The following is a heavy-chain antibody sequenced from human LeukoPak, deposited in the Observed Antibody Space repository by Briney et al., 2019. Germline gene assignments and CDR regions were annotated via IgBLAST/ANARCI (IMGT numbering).Heavy chain of an antibody. CDR1: GFTVSSNY. V-gene: IGHV3-23*01. Sequence: GGSLRLSCAASGFTVSSNYMSWVRQAPGKGLEWVSAISGSGGSTYYADSVKGRFTISRDNSKNTLYLQMNSLRAEDTAVYYCAKESTGGFYYYGMDVWGQGTTVTVSS. J-gene: IGHJ6*02. CDR3: AKESTGGFYYYGMDV. CDR2: ISGSGGST.